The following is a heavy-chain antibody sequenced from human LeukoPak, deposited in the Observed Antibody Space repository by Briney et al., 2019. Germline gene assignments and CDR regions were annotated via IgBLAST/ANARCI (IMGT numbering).Heavy chain of an antibody. CDR3: ARSYYYGLDV. Sequence: SETLSLTCTVSGGSISSYYCSWIRQPPGKGLEWIGYIYYSGSTNYNPSLKSRVTISVDTSKNQFSLKLTSVTAADTAVYYCARSYYYGLDVWGQGTTVTVSS. J-gene: IGHJ6*02. CDR2: IYYSGST. CDR1: GGSISSYY. V-gene: IGHV4-59*01.